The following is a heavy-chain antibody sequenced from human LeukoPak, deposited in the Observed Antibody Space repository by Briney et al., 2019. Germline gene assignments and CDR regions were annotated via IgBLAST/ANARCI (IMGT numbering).Heavy chain of an antibody. CDR1: GFTFSSYG. CDR3: AKDAPTVAAPDY. J-gene: IGHJ4*02. D-gene: IGHD4-23*01. Sequence: GGSLRLSCAASGFTFSSYGMHWVRQAPGKGLEWVAVISYDGSNKYYADSVKGRFTISRDNSKNTLYLQMNSLRAEDTAVYYCAKDAPTVAAPDYWGQGTLVTVSS. CDR2: ISYDGSNK. V-gene: IGHV3-30*18.